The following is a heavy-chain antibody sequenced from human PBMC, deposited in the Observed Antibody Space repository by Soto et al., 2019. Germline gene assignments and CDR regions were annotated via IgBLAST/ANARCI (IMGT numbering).Heavy chain of an antibody. V-gene: IGHV4-31*03. D-gene: IGHD4-17*01. Sequence: QVQLQESGPGLVKPSQTLSLSCTVSGGSISSGGNYWSWIRQHPGKGLEWIGYIYYSGSTYYNPYVKSRITISVDPSKNQFSLKLSSVTAADTAVYYCARDSTVTTTLLDVWGQGTTVIVSS. CDR1: GGSISSGGNY. J-gene: IGHJ6*02. CDR3: ARDSTVTTTLLDV. CDR2: IYYSGST.